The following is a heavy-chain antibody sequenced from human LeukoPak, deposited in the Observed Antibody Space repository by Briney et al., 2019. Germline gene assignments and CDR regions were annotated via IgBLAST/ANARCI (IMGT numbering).Heavy chain of an antibody. CDR2: IYTSGST. CDR3: ARDIPIVVVPAAMPEDNWFDP. V-gene: IGHV4-4*07. CDR1: GGSISSYY. J-gene: IGHJ5*02. Sequence: SETLSLTCTVSGGSISSYYWSWIGQPAGKGLEWIGRIYTSGSTNYNPSLKSRVTMSVDTSKNQFSLRLSSVTAADTAVYYCARDIPIVVVPAAMPEDNWFDPWGQGTLVTVSS. D-gene: IGHD2-2*01.